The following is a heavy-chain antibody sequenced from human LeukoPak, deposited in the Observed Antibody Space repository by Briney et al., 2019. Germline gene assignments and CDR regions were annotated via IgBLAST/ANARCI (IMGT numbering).Heavy chain of an antibody. CDR2: ISGSGGST. CDR1: GFTFSSYA. CDR3: AKARGTYYDFWSGYWDFDY. J-gene: IGHJ4*02. D-gene: IGHD3-3*01. V-gene: IGHV3-23*01. Sequence: GGSLRLSCAASGFTFSSYAMSWVRQAPGKGLEWVSAISGSGGSTYYADSVKGRFTIPRDNSKNTLYLQMNSLRAEDTAVYYCAKARGTYYDFWSGYWDFDYWGQGTLVTVSS.